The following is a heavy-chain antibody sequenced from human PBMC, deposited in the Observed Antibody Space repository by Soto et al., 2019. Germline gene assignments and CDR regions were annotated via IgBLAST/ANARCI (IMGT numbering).Heavy chain of an antibody. CDR2: IGSSSNSI. D-gene: IGHD3-3*01. Sequence: GGSLRLSCAASGFTFSRYSMNWVRQAPGKGLEWVSYIGSSSNSIYYADSVKGRFTISRDKAKNPLHLQMNSLRAADTAVSYCARGRGVFGVACDYWGQGTLVTVSS. J-gene: IGHJ4*02. CDR1: GFTFSRYS. CDR3: ARGRGVFGVACDY. V-gene: IGHV3-48*01.